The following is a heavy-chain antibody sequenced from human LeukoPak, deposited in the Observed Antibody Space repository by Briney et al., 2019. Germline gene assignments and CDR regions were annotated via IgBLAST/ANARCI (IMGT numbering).Heavy chain of an antibody. J-gene: IGHJ5*02. V-gene: IGHV4-61*02. CDR3: ARGLGYSSSWYKSVWFDP. Sequence: SETLSLTCTVSGGSISSGSYYWSWIRQPAGKGLEWIGRIYTSGSTNYNPSLKSRVTISVDTSKNQFSLKLSSVTAADTAVYYCARGLGYSSSWYKSVWFDPWGQGTLVTVSS. CDR1: GGSISSGSYY. CDR2: IYTSGST. D-gene: IGHD6-13*01.